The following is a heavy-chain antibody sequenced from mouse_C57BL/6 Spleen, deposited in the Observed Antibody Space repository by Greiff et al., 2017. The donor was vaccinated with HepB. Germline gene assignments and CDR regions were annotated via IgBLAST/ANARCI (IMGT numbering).Heavy chain of an antibody. CDR1: GYTFTDYN. CDR2: INPNNGGT. V-gene: IGHV1-18*01. J-gene: IGHJ1*03. D-gene: IGHD1-1*01. CDR3: ARNYGSSPFYWYFDV. Sequence: EVQLQQSGPELVKPGASVKIPCKASGYTFTDYNMDWVKQSHGKSLEWIGDINPNNGGTIYNQKFKGKATLTVDKSSSTAYMELRSLTSEDTAVYYCARNYGSSPFYWYFDVWGTGTTVTVSS.